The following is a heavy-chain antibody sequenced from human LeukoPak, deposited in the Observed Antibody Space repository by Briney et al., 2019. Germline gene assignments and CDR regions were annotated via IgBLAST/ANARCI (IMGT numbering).Heavy chain of an antibody. CDR1: GGSISSGGYY. Sequence: PSETLFLTCTDSGGSISSGGYYWSWIRQHPGKGLEWIGYIYYSGSTYYNPSLKSRVTISVDTSKNQFSLKLSSVTAADTAVYYCASEMATMSYFDYWGQGTLVTVSS. J-gene: IGHJ4*02. CDR2: IYYSGST. D-gene: IGHD5-24*01. CDR3: ASEMATMSYFDY. V-gene: IGHV4-31*03.